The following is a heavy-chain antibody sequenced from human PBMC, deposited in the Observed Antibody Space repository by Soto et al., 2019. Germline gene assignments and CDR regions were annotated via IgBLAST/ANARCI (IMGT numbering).Heavy chain of an antibody. CDR3: ARDYVVAPDSSGSGPLDV. CDR1: GFTFSSYW. CDR2: IKQDGSEK. V-gene: IGHV3-7*04. J-gene: IGHJ6*02. Sequence: PGGSLRLSCAASGFTFSSYWMSWVRQAPGKGLEWVANIKQDGSEKYYVDSVKGRFTISRDNAKNSLYLQMNSLRAEDTAVYYCARDYVVAPDSSGSGPLDVWGQGTTVTVSS. D-gene: IGHD3-22*01.